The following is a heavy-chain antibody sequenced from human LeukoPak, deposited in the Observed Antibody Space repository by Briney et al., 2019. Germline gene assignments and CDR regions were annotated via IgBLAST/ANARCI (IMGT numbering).Heavy chain of an antibody. CDR3: ARDNYGSGGGLYSFDY. Sequence: GGSLRLSCAASRSTFSSYSMNWVRQVPGRGLEWVSYISSDTTTIYYAESVRGRFTISRDNAKSSLYLQMDNLRAEDTALYFCARDNYGSGGGLYSFDYWGQGTLVTVSS. J-gene: IGHJ4*02. D-gene: IGHD3-10*01. V-gene: IGHV3-48*01. CDR1: RSTFSSYS. CDR2: ISSDTTTI.